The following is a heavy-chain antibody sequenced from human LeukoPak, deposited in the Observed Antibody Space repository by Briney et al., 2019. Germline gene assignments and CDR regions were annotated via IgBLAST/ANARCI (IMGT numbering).Heavy chain of an antibody. CDR3: AKAGIAVAGNSGWFDP. D-gene: IGHD6-19*01. Sequence: GRSLRLSCAASGFTFSSYGMHWVRQAPGKGLEWVAVIWYDGSNKYYAGSVKGRFTISRDNSKNTLYLQMNSLRAEDTAVYYCAKAGIAVAGNSGWFDPWGQGTLVTVSS. V-gene: IGHV3-33*06. CDR1: GFTFSSYG. J-gene: IGHJ5*02. CDR2: IWYDGSNK.